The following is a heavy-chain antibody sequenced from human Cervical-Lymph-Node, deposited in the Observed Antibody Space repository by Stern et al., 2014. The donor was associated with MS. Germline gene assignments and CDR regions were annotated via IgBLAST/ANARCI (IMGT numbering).Heavy chain of an antibody. CDR1: GGSITNRDY. J-gene: IGHJ2*01. CDR2: VYYSGIT. D-gene: IGHD4-11*01. CDR3: ARGVTAVTNYVPNWCFDL. V-gene: IGHV4-39*02. Sequence: QVQLQESGPGLVKPSETLSLTCTVSGGSITNRDYWGWIRQSPGKGLEWIGSVYYSGITSYRPSLKSRATISIDTYRNQFFLRLTSGTATDTAVYFCARGVTAVTNYVPNWCFDLWGRGTLVTVSS.